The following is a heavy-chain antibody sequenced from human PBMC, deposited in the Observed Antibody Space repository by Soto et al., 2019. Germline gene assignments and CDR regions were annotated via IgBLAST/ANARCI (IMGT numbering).Heavy chain of an antibody. CDR1: GFTFSSYG. CDR3: AKDQVEPGPGYYYYGMDL. CDR2: ISYDGSNK. J-gene: IGHJ6*02. Sequence: QVQLVESGGGVIQPGRSLRLSCAASGFTFSSYGMHWVRQAPGKGLEWVAVISYDGSNKYYADSVKGRFTISRDNSKNTLYLQMNSLRAEDTAVYYCAKDQVEPGPGYYYYGMDLWGQGTTVTVSS. V-gene: IGHV3-30*18.